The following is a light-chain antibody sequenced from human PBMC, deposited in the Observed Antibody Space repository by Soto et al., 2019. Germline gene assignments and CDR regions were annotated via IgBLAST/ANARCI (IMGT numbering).Light chain of an antibody. CDR1: QSISSY. J-gene: IGKJ4*01. V-gene: IGKV1-39*01. Sequence: DIQMTQSPSSLSASVGDRVTITCRASQSISSYLNWYQQKPGKAPKLLIYAASSLQSGVTSRFSGSGSGTDFTLTSSRLQPEDCVTYYCQQSYSTLPTFGGGTKVEIK. CDR3: QQSYSTLPT. CDR2: AAS.